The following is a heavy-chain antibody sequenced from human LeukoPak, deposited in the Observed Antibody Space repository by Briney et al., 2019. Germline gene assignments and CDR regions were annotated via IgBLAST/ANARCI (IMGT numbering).Heavy chain of an antibody. J-gene: IGHJ4*02. CDR2: IYYSGST. CDR1: GGSISSYY. V-gene: IGHV4-59*01. CDR3: ARGDRRRGYSYGNFDY. D-gene: IGHD5-18*01. Sequence: SETLSLTCTVSGGSISSYYWRWIRQPPGKGLEWIGYIYYSGSTNYNPSLKSRVTISVDTSKNQFSLKLSSVTAADTAVYYCARGDRRRGYSYGNFDYWGQGTLVTVSS.